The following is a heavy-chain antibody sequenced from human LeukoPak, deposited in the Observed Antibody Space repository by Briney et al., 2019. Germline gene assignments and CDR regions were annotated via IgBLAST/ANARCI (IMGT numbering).Heavy chain of an antibody. D-gene: IGHD4-23*01. V-gene: IGHV4-59*08. CDR1: GGSISSYY. J-gene: IGHJ4*02. CDR3: ARQKSDYGGNSGSVDY. CDR2: IYYSGST. Sequence: SETLSLTCTVSGGSISSYYWSWIRQPPGKGLEWIGYIYYSGSTNYNPSLKSRVTISVDTSKNQFSLKLSSVTAAGTAVYYCARQKSDYGGNSGSVDYWGQGTLVTVSS.